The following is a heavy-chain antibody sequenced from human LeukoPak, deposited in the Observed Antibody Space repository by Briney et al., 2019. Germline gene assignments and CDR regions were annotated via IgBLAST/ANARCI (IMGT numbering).Heavy chain of an antibody. J-gene: IGHJ3*02. CDR2: ISYDGSNK. CDR1: GFTFSSYG. CDR3: AKDMGGTSFAFDI. Sequence: GGSLRLSCAASGFTFSSYGMHWVRQAPGKGLEWVAVISYDGSNKYYADSVKGRFTISRDNSKNTLYLQMNSLRAEDTAVYYCAKDMGGTSFAFDIWGQGTMVTVSS. V-gene: IGHV3-30*18. D-gene: IGHD1-1*01.